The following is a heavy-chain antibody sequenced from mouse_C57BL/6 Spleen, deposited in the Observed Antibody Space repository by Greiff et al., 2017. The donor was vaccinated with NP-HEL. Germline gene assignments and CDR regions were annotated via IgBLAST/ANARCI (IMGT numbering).Heavy chain of an antibody. J-gene: IGHJ4*01. V-gene: IGHV1-76*01. CDR1: GYTFTDYY. CDR3: ARVPYITTVVAAEDYAMDY. Sequence: VQVVESGAELVRPGASVKLSCKASGYTFTDYYINWVKQRPGQGLEWIARIYPGSGNTYYNEKFKGKATLTAEKSSSTAYMQLSSLTSEDSAVYFCARVPYITTVVAAEDYAMDYWGQGTSVTVSS. CDR2: IYPGSGNT. D-gene: IGHD1-1*01.